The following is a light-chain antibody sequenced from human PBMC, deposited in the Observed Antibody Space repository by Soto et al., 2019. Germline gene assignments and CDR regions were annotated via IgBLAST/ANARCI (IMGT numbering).Light chain of an antibody. V-gene: IGKV3-15*01. CDR1: QSIGSS. Sequence: ETVLTQSPATFSVSPGERATLSCRASQSIGSSLAWYQQRPGQPPRLLIYGASTRATGVPAGCSGSGSGTEFFLTIISLQSEDYARSYCQQYNKWPLFTFGHGTKVDIK. J-gene: IGKJ3*01. CDR2: GAS. CDR3: QQYNKWPLFT.